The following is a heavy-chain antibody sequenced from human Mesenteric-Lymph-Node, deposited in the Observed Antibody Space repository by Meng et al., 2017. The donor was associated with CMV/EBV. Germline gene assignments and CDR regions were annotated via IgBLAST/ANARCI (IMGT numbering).Heavy chain of an antibody. D-gene: IGHD6-13*01. CDR3: AGGIAAAGSRWFDP. CDR1: GGTFSSYT. V-gene: IGHV1-69*02. CDR2: IIPILGLP. J-gene: IGHJ5*02. Sequence: QVQLVQSGAEVKKPGSSVKVSCKASGGTFSSYTISWVRQAPGQGLEWMGRIIPILGLPNYAQKFQGRVTITADTSPSTAYMELSSLSSEDTAVYYWAGGIAAAGSRWFDPWGQGTLVTVSS.